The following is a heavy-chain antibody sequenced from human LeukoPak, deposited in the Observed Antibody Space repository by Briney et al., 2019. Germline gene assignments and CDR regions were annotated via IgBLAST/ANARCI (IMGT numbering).Heavy chain of an antibody. D-gene: IGHD3-9*01. CDR2: ISSSSSTI. CDR3: ARPGQNYDILTGYTWGYFDY. V-gene: IGHV3-48*01. CDR1: GFTFSSYS. Sequence: GGSLRLSCAASGFTFSSYSMNWVRQAPGKGLEWVSYISSSSSTIYYADSVKGRFTISRDNAKNSLYLQMNSLRAEDTAVYYCARPGQNYDILTGYTWGYFDYRGQGTLVTVSS. J-gene: IGHJ4*02.